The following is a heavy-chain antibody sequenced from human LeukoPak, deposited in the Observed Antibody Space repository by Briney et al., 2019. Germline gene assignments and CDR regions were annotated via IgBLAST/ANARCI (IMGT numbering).Heavy chain of an antibody. V-gene: IGHV4-31*03. D-gene: IGHD6-6*01. Sequence: PSETLSLTCTVSGGSISSGGYYWSWIRQHPGKGLEWIGYIYYSGSTYYNPSLKSRVTISVDTSKNQFSLKLSSVTAADTVVYYCARYSSSSRVFDYWGQGTLVTVSS. CDR2: IYYSGST. J-gene: IGHJ4*02. CDR1: GGSISSGGYY. CDR3: ARYSSSSRVFDY.